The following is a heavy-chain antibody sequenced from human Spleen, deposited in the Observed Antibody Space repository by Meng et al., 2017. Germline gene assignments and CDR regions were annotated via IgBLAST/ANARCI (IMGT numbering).Heavy chain of an antibody. CDR3: AHREYIAAGGAFDY. CDR1: GFSLSTTGMR. J-gene: IGHJ4*02. CDR2: IYWDDDK. Sequence: SGPTLVKPTQTLTLTCTFSGFSLSTTGMRVSWIRQPPGKALEWLALIYWDDDKRYSPSLKSRLTITKDTSKNQVVLTMTNMDPVDTATYYCAHREYIAAGGAFDYWGQGTLVTVSS. V-gene: IGHV2-5*08. D-gene: IGHD6-13*01.